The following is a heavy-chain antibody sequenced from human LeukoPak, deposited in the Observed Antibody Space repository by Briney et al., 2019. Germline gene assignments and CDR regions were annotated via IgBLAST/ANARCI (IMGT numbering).Heavy chain of an antibody. Sequence: GGSLRLSCAASGFTFSSYAMSWVRQAPGKGLEWVAAISGSGGSTYYADSVKGRFTISRDNSKNTLYLQMNSLRAEDTAVYYCAKDPTTTYYDFWSGYSTNFDYRGQGTLVTVSS. CDR1: GFTFSSYA. CDR3: AKDPTTTYYDFWSGYSTNFDY. CDR2: ISGSGGST. J-gene: IGHJ4*02. D-gene: IGHD3-3*01. V-gene: IGHV3-23*01.